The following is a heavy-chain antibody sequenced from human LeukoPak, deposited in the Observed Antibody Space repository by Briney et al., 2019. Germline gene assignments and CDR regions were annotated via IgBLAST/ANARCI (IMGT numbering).Heavy chain of an antibody. Sequence: PGRSLRLSCAASGFTFSSYAMHWVRQAPGKGLEWAAVISYDGSNKYYADSVKGRFTISRDNSKNTLYLQMNSLRAEDTAVYYCARDMYYYDSSGYYQIDYWGQGTLVTVSS. CDR3: ARDMYYYDSSGYYQIDY. CDR2: ISYDGSNK. CDR1: GFTFSSYA. D-gene: IGHD3-22*01. J-gene: IGHJ4*02. V-gene: IGHV3-30-3*01.